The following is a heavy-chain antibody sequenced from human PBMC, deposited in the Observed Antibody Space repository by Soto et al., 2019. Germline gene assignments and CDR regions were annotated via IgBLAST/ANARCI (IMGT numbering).Heavy chain of an antibody. D-gene: IGHD6-6*01. CDR1: GFTFSDHY. Sequence: PGGSLRLSCAASGFTFSDHYMAWIRQAPGKGLEWVSYISSSSSYTNYADSVKGRFTISRDNAKNSLYLQMNSLRAEDTAVYYCARARSIAARALGSYYYYGMDVWGQGTTVTVSS. CDR3: ARARSIAARALGSYYYYGMDV. V-gene: IGHV3-11*06. CDR2: ISSSSSYT. J-gene: IGHJ6*02.